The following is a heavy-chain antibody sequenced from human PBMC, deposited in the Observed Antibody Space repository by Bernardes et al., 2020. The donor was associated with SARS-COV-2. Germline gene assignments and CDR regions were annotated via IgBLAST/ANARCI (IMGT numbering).Heavy chain of an antibody. D-gene: IGHD3-3*01. CDR3: ARDVGQYLEWLFQEAYYYYYGMDV. Sequence: ASVKVSCKASGYTFTSYYMHWVRQAPGQGLEWMGIINPSGGSTSYAQKFQGRVTMTRDTSTSTVYMELSSLRSEDTAVYYCARDVGQYLEWLFQEAYYYYYGMDVWGQGTLVSVSS. CDR2: INPSGGST. V-gene: IGHV1-46*01. CDR1: GYTFTSYY. J-gene: IGHJ6*02.